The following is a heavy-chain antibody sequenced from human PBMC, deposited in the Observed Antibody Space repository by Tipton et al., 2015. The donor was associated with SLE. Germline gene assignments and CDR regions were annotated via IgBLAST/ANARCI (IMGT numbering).Heavy chain of an antibody. D-gene: IGHD6-19*01. CDR3: ASEILRDYGSAWGPDY. Sequence: TLSLTCTVSGGSISSYSWNWIRQPPGKGLEWIGYVYHSGSAYYNPSLKSRVTISVDRSRNQFSLILSSVTAADTAVYYCASEILRDYGSAWGPDYWGQGTLVTVSS. CDR1: GGSISSYS. V-gene: IGHV4-30-2*01. CDR2: VYHSGSA. J-gene: IGHJ4*02.